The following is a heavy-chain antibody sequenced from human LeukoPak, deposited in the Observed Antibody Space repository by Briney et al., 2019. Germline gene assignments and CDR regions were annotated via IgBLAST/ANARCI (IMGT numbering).Heavy chain of an antibody. Sequence: GGSLRLSCAASGFNFRSYWMHWIRQAPGKGLVWVSRINSDGTGTYADSVKGRFTLSRDNSKNTLYLQMKSLGPDDTAVYYCAKDKARSFDIWGQGTMVAVSA. CDR2: INSDGTGT. CDR3: AKDKARSFDI. J-gene: IGHJ3*02. V-gene: IGHV3-74*01. CDR1: GFNFRSYW.